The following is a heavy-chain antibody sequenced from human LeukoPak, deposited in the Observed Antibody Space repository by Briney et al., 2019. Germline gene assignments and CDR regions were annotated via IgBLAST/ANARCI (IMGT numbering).Heavy chain of an antibody. V-gene: IGHV3-11*01. Sequence: GGSLRLSCAASGFTFSDYYMSWIRQAPGKGLEWVSYISPSDNGIYYADSVEGRFTISRDNAKNSLYLQMNSLRAEDTAVYYCARSLRLGYYYGSGSYNYWGQGTLVTVSS. D-gene: IGHD3-10*01. CDR2: ISPSDNGI. CDR3: ARSLRLGYYYGSGSYNY. J-gene: IGHJ4*02. CDR1: GFTFSDYY.